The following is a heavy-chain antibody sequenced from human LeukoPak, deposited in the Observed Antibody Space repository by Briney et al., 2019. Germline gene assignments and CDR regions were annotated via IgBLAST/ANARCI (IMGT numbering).Heavy chain of an antibody. V-gene: IGHV3-53*01. Sequence: GGSLRLSCAASGFTFSNAWMTWFRQSPGKGLAWVSHIYADGTTFYTDSAKGRFTLSRDNPQNTLFLQLSSLRVDDTAIYYCAKGTSGYYDVWGRGARVTVAA. D-gene: IGHD3-10*01. CDR1: GFTFSNAW. CDR3: AKGTSGYYDV. CDR2: IYADGTT. J-gene: IGHJ2*01.